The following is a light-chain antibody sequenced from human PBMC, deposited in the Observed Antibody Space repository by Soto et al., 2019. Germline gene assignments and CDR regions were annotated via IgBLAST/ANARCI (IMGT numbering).Light chain of an antibody. CDR3: QHYGSSSNT. V-gene: IGKV3-20*01. J-gene: IGKJ5*01. CDR2: GAS. CDR1: ESVTSSH. Sequence: EIVLTQSPDTLSLSPGERATLSCRASESVTSSHLAWYQQKRCQAPRLLIYGASSSATDIPDRFSGSGSGTDFTLTISRLEPEDFAVYYCQHYGSSSNTFGQGTRLEIK.